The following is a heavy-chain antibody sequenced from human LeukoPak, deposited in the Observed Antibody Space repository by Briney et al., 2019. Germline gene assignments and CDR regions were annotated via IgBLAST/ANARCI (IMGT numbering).Heavy chain of an antibody. CDR2: IYSGGST. CDR1: GFTLSSNY. J-gene: IGHJ4*02. CDR3: GYSYGLDY. Sequence: GGSLRLSCAASGFTLSSNYMSWGRQAAGKVLEWVSVIYSGGSTYYADSVKGRLTISRDNSKNTLYLQMNSLRAEDTAVYYCGYSYGLDYWGKGTLVTVSS. V-gene: IGHV3-66*01. D-gene: IGHD5-18*01.